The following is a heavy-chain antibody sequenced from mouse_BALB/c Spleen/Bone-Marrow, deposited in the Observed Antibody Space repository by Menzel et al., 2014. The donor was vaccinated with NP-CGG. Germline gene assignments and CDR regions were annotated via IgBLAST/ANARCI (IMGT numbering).Heavy chain of an antibody. CDR3: ARKSYYDYDGRPWFAY. V-gene: IGHV5-9-1*01. D-gene: IGHD2-4*01. Sequence: EVMLVESGGGLVKPGGSLKLSCAASGFTFSSYAMSWVRQTPEKRLEWVATISSGGSYTYYPDSVKGRFTISRGNAKNTLYLQMSSLRSEDTAMYYCARKSYYDYDGRPWFAYWGQGTLVTVSA. J-gene: IGHJ3*01. CDR1: GFTFSSYA. CDR2: ISSGGSYT.